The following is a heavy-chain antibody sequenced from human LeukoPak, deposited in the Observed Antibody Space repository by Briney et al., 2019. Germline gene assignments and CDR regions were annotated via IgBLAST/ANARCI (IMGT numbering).Heavy chain of an antibody. D-gene: IGHD3-22*01. Sequence: SETLSPTCAVYGGSFSGYYWSWIRQPPGKGLEWIGYIYYSGSTNYNPSLKSRVTISVDTPKNQFSLKMSPLTAADTAVYYCARVIRLYYMDVWGKGTTVTVSS. V-gene: IGHV4-59*01. CDR1: GGSFSGYY. CDR2: IYYSGST. J-gene: IGHJ6*03. CDR3: ARVIRLYYMDV.